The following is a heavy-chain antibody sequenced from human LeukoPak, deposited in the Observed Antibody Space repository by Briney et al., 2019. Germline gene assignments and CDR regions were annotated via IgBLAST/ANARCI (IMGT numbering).Heavy chain of an antibody. D-gene: IGHD2-15*01. J-gene: IGHJ4*02. Sequence: GGSLRLSCAASGFTFSSYSMKWVRQAPGKGLEWVSYTSSSSSYIYYADSVKGRFTISRDNAKNSLYLQMNSLRAEDTAVYYCATFPVVGATSPDYWGQGTLVTVSS. CDR2: TSSSSSYI. CDR1: GFTFSSYS. CDR3: ATFPVVGATSPDY. V-gene: IGHV3-21*01.